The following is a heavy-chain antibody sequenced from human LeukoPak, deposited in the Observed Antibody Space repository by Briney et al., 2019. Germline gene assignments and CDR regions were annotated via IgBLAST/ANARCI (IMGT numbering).Heavy chain of an antibody. Sequence: PETLSLTCTVSGGSISSYYWSWIRQPAGKGLEWIGRIYTSGSTNYNPSLKSRVTMSVDTSKNQFSLKLSSVTAADTAVYYCARDDGDYVSYYYGMDVWGQGTTVTVSS. CDR3: ARDDGDYVSYYYGMDV. CDR1: GGSISSYY. CDR2: IYTSGST. V-gene: IGHV4-4*07. D-gene: IGHD4-17*01. J-gene: IGHJ6*02.